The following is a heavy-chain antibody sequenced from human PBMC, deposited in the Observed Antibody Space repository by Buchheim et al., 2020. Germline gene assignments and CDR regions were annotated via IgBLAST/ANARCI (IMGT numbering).Heavy chain of an antibody. J-gene: IGHJ6*03. CDR3: ARDPVQGYYYMDV. CDR1: GFTFRSYG. V-gene: IGHV3-33*01. Sequence: QVQLVESGGGVAQPGRSLSSSCAASGFTFRSYGLHWVRQAPGKGLEGGAVIWYDGRNKYYADSVKGRFPISGDNSKNTLYLQMNSLRAEDTAVYYCARDPVQGYYYMDVWGKGTT. CDR2: IWYDGRNK.